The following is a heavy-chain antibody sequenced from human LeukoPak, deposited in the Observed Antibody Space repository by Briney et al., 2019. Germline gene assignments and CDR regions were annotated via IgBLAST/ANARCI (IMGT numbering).Heavy chain of an antibody. CDR3: TRGASLDYYYMDV. CDR2: IRSKAYGGTT. D-gene: IGHD3-16*01. CDR1: GFTFGDYA. V-gene: IGHV3-49*04. J-gene: IGHJ6*03. Sequence: GGSLRLSCTASGFTFGDYAMSWVRQAPGKGLEWVGFIRSKAYGGTTEYAASVKGRFTIPRDDSKSIAYLQMNSLKTEDTAVYYCTRGASLDYYYMDVWGKGTTVTISS.